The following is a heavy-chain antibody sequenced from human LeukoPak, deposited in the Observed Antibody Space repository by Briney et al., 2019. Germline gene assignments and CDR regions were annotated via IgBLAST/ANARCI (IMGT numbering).Heavy chain of an antibody. D-gene: IGHD5-18*01. CDR1: GGSISTSRYY. V-gene: IGHV4-39*07. CDR2: IYYSGST. CDR3: AREVFGYSYGYVDY. Sequence: SETLSLTCIVSGGSISTSRYYWGWIRQPPGKGLEWIGNIYYSGSTYYNPSLKSRVTMSVDTSENQFSLQLGSVTAADTAVYYCAREVFGYSYGYVDYWGQGTLVTVSS. J-gene: IGHJ4*02.